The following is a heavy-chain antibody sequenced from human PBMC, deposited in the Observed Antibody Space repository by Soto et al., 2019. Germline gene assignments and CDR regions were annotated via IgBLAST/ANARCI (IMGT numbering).Heavy chain of an antibody. CDR1: GYTFSNFG. CDR3: ARDYGGARDL. J-gene: IGHJ5*02. D-gene: IGHD3-10*01. CDR2: ISGYNGNS. Sequence: QVHLVQSGAEVKKPGASVKVSCKTSGYTFSNFGISWVRQAPGQGFEWLGWISGYNGNSKYAQKFQGRVTMTTDTSTSTGYLELRGLNSDDSAVYYCARDYGGARDLWGQGTLVTVSS. V-gene: IGHV1-18*01.